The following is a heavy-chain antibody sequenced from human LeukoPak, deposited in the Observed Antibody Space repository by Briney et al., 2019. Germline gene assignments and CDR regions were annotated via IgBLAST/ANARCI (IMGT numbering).Heavy chain of an antibody. CDR1: GYSLGKNYY. J-gene: IGHJ4*02. CDR2: IYGTGST. Sequence: SETLSLTCAVSGYSLGKNYYWGWIRQPPGKGLEWIGRIYGTGSTSYNPSLMNRVTMSVDTSKNHFSLKLTSVTAADTAVYYCARYDSRGSASTRFDYWGRGILVTISS. CDR3: ARYDSRGSASTRFDY. D-gene: IGHD3-16*01. V-gene: IGHV4-38-2*01.